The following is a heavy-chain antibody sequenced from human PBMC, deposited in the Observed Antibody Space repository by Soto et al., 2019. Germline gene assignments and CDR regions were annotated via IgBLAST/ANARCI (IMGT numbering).Heavy chain of an antibody. CDR1: GDSITSGPYY. Sequence: QVQLQESGPGLVKPSQTLSVTCTVSGDSITSGPYYWSWVRQLPGRGLEWIGYIYFRGNSYYNPSLKSRITISLERSKNQFSLELNSVTAADTAVYYCARSGGSNSWYGVFDFWGQGTLVNVSS. J-gene: IGHJ4*02. D-gene: IGHD2-15*01. CDR3: ARSGGSNSWYGVFDF. V-gene: IGHV4-31*03. CDR2: IYFRGNS.